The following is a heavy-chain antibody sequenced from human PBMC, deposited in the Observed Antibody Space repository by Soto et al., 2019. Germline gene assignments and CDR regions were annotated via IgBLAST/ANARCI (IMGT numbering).Heavy chain of an antibody. CDR1: GGSFSGYY. CDR3: ARTNYYYYGMDV. CDR2: INHSGST. Sequence: SETLSLTCAVYGGSFSGYYWSWIRQPPGKGLEWIGEINHSGSTNYNPSLKSRVTISVDTSKNQFSLKLSSVTAADTAVYYCARTNYYYYGMDVWGQGTTVTVSS. J-gene: IGHJ6*02. V-gene: IGHV4-34*01.